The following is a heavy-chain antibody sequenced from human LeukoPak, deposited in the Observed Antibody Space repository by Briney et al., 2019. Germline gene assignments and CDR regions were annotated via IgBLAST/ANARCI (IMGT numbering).Heavy chain of an antibody. Sequence: QPGGSLRLSCAASGFTFSSYAMSWVRQAPAKGLEWVSAISGSGGRTNYADSVKGRLTISRDNSKNTLYLQMNSLRAEDTAVYYCAKDMARGVITVWPFDYWGQGTLVTVSS. CDR1: GFTFSSYA. CDR2: ISGSGGRT. J-gene: IGHJ4*02. CDR3: AKDMARGVITVWPFDY. V-gene: IGHV3-23*01. D-gene: IGHD3-10*01.